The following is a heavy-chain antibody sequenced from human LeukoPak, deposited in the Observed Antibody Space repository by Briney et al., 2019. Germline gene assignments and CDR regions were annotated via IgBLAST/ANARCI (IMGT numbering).Heavy chain of an antibody. Sequence: SETLSLTCTVSGGSITSYYWSWIRQPPGKGLEWIGYIYYSGSTNYNPSLKSRVTIAVDTSKNQFSLKLSSVTAADTAVYYCARGGVNYKIAGPWGQGALVTVSS. J-gene: IGHJ5*02. D-gene: IGHD3-10*01. CDR2: IYYSGST. CDR1: GGSITSYY. V-gene: IGHV4-59*01. CDR3: ARGGVNYKIAGP.